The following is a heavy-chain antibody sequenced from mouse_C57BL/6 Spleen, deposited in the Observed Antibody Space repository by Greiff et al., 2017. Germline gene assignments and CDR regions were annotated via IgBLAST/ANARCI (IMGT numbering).Heavy chain of an antibody. D-gene: IGHD2-3*01. CDR2: IYIGNGYT. Sequence: DVKLVESGAELERPGSSVKMSCKTSGYTFTSYGINWVKQRPGQGLEWIGYIYIGNGYTEYNEKFKGKATLTSDTSSSTAYMQLSSLTSEDAAIYFCASAIYDGSMDYWGQGTSVTVSS. CDR1: GYTFTSYG. J-gene: IGHJ4*01. CDR3: ASAIYDGSMDY. V-gene: IGHV1-58*01.